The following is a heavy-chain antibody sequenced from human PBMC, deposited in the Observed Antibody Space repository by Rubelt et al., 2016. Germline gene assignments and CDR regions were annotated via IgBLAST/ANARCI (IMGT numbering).Heavy chain of an antibody. V-gene: IGHV3-74*01. D-gene: IGHD2-2*01. CDR3: ARDLGYCSSTSCYYYYYYGMDG. J-gene: IGHJ6*02. CDR2: INSDGSST. Sequence: RLSCAASGFTFSSYWMHWVRQAPGKGLVWVSRINSDGSSTSYADSVKGRFTISRDNAKNTLYLQMNSLRAEDTAVYYCARDLGYCSSTSCYYYYYYGMDGWGQGATVTVSS. CDR1: GFTFSSYW.